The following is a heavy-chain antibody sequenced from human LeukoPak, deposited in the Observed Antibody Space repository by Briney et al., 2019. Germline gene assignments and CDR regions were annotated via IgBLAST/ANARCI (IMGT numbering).Heavy chain of an antibody. CDR2: IHHSGST. V-gene: IGHV4-38-2*02. J-gene: IGHJ3*02. D-gene: IGHD5-18*01. CDR1: NYSITSHY. Sequence: SETLSLTCSVSNYSITSHYWGWIRQPPGKGLEWIANIHHSGSTNDNPSLKSRIIITMDTSKNQFSLKLTSVTAADTAVYYCALYGYKYDGFDIWGQGTMVTVSS. CDR3: ALYGYKYDGFDI.